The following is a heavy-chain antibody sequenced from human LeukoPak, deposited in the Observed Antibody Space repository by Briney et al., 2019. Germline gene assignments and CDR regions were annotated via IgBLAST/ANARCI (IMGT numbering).Heavy chain of an antibody. D-gene: IGHD3-3*01. Sequence: QAGGSLRLSCAASGFTVSSNYMSWVRQAPGKGLEWVSVIYSGGSTYYADSVKGRFTISRDNSKNTLYLQMNSLRAEDTAVYYCAKQGGSYDFYFDYWGQGTLVTVSS. CDR2: IYSGGST. CDR1: GFTVSSNY. J-gene: IGHJ4*02. CDR3: AKQGGSYDFYFDY. V-gene: IGHV3-53*01.